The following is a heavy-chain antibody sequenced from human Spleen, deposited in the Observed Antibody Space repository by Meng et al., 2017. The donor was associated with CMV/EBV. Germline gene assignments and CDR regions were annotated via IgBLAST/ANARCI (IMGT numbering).Heavy chain of an antibody. Sequence: SCAASGFIVSRHSMSWVRQAPGKGLEWVSILYGGGSTYYADSVKGRFTIYRDDSKNTLYLQMNSLRADDTAVYYCASHFYGSGSADYWGQGVLVTVSS. D-gene: IGHD3-10*01. CDR3: ASHFYGSGSADY. CDR2: LYGGGST. V-gene: IGHV3-53*01. J-gene: IGHJ4*02. CDR1: GFIVSRHS.